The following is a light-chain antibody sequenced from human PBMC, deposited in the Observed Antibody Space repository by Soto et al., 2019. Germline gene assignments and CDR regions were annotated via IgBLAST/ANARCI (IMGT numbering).Light chain of an antibody. J-gene: IGKJ5*01. V-gene: IGKV3-11*01. CDR2: DAS. Sequence: EIVLTQSPATLSLSPGERATLSCRASQSVFSYLAWFQQMPGQAPRLLIYDASNRATGIPARFSGSGSGTDFTLTISSLEPEYFAVYYCQQRSNWITFGQGTRLEIK. CDR3: QQRSNWIT. CDR1: QSVFSY.